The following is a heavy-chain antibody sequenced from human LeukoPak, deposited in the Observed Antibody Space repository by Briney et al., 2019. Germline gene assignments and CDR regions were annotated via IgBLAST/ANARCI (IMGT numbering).Heavy chain of an antibody. J-gene: IGHJ3*02. D-gene: IGHD1-26*01. CDR2: ISYDGSNK. CDR1: GFIFSNYG. V-gene: IGHV3-30*18. CDR3: AKELGATSIGAYDI. Sequence: PGGSLRLSCEVSGFIFSNYGMHWVRQAPGKGLEWVAVISYDGSNKYYADSVKGRFTISRDNSKNTLYLQMNSLRAEDTAVYYCAKELGATSIGAYDIWGQGTMVTVSS.